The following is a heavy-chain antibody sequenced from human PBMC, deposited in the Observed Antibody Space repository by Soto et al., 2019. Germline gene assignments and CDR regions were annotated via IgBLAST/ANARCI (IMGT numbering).Heavy chain of an antibody. J-gene: IGHJ4*02. CDR3: ARGGQGSPFDC. Sequence: PSETRSLTCTVSGGSVRSGSYYGSWIRQPPGKGLEWIGSIYYSGSAYYNPSLKSRLTISVDTSKNQLSLKLSSVTAADTAVYYCARGGQGSPFDCWGRGTLVTVSS. CDR1: GGSVRSGSYY. CDR2: IYYSGSA. V-gene: IGHV4-30-4*01.